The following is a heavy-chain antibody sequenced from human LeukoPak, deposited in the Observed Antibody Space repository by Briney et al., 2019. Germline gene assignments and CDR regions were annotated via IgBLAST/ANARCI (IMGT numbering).Heavy chain of an antibody. Sequence: PGGSLRLSCAASGFTFSSYAMSWVRQAPGKGLEWVSAISGSGGSTYYADSVKGRFTISRDNSKNTLYLQMNSLRAEDTAVYYCAKRRSRGLRYFDWFLYGMDVWGQGTTVTVSS. J-gene: IGHJ6*02. CDR2: ISGSGGST. CDR3: AKRRSRGLRYFDWFLYGMDV. CDR1: GFTFSSYA. V-gene: IGHV3-23*01. D-gene: IGHD3-9*01.